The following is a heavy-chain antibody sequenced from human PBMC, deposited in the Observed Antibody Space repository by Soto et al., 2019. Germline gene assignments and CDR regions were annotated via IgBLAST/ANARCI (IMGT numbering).Heavy chain of an antibody. CDR3: VRGGSLEWFGEAVSGPYWFDP. CDR1: GGTVRGHL. Sequence: QVQLQQWGSGLLKPSETLSLTCAVSGGTVRGHLWTWIRQSPGKGLEWIGGIHDRGDTQYHPSLKSRVTITLNTPANQFSLKMTSVTAADTGVYYCVRGGSLEWFGEAVSGPYWFDPWGQGTLVTVSS. V-gene: IGHV4-34*02. D-gene: IGHD3-10*01. J-gene: IGHJ5*02. CDR2: IHDRGDT.